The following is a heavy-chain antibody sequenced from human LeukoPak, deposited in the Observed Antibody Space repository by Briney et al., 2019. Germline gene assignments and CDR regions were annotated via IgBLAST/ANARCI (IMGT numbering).Heavy chain of an antibody. CDR3: ARVPSSGWYGGYFDY. CDR2: INPNSGGT. Sequence: AASVKVSCKASGYTFIGYYVHWVRQAPGQGLEWMGRINPNSGGTNYAQKFQGRVTMTRDTSISTAYMELSRLRSDDTAVYYCARVPSSGWYGGYFDYWGQGTLVTVSS. J-gene: IGHJ4*02. CDR1: GYTFIGYY. D-gene: IGHD6-19*01. V-gene: IGHV1-2*06.